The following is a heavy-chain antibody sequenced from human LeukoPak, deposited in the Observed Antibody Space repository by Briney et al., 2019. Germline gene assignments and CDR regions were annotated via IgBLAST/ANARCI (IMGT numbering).Heavy chain of an antibody. J-gene: IGHJ4*02. Sequence: SVKVSCKASGGTFSSYAISWVRQAPGQGLEWMGGIIPIFGTANYAQKFQGRVTITTDESTSTAYMELSSLRSEDTAVHYCARAAAMREYYFDYWGQRTLVTVSS. D-gene: IGHD2-2*01. CDR3: ARAAAMREYYFDY. CDR1: GGTFSSYA. CDR2: IIPIFGTA. V-gene: IGHV1-69*05.